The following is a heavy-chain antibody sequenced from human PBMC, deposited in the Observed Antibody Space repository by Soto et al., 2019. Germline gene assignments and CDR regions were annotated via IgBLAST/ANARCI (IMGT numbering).Heavy chain of an antibody. Sequence: SETLSLTCAVYGGSFSGYYWSWIRQPPGKGLEWIGEINHSGSTNYNPSLKSRVTMSVDTSKNQFSLKLSSVTAADTAVYYCARLTHYTSSGSFDYSGQGTLITVSS. V-gene: IGHV4-34*01. CDR3: ARLTHYTSSGSFDY. CDR2: INHSGST. CDR1: GGSFSGYY. D-gene: IGHD3-22*01. J-gene: IGHJ4*01.